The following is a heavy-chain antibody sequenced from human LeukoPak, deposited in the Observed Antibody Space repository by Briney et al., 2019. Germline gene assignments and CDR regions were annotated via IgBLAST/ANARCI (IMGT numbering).Heavy chain of an antibody. Sequence: SETLSLTCIVSGGSITGSYWIWLRQPPGKGLEYIGYIYYSGSTNYNPSLKSRVTISVDTSKNQFSLKLTSVTAADTAVYYCATAGPMSRRHNDFDYWGQGTLVTVSS. D-gene: IGHD2-21*01. CDR2: IYYSGST. V-gene: IGHV4-59*01. CDR3: ATAGPMSRRHNDFDY. J-gene: IGHJ4*02. CDR1: GGSITGSY.